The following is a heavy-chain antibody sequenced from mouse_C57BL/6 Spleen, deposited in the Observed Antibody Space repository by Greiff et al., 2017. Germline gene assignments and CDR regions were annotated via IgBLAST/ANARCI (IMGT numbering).Heavy chain of an antibody. Sequence: QVQLQQPGAELVRPGSSVKLSCTASGYTFTSYWMHWVKQRPIQGLEWIGNIDPSDSETHYNQKFKDKATLTVDKSSSTAYMQLSSLTSEASAVYYCARGSDYDRAWFAYWGQGTLVTVSA. J-gene: IGHJ3*01. V-gene: IGHV1-52*01. CDR3: ARGSDYDRAWFAY. D-gene: IGHD2-4*01. CDR2: IDPSDSET. CDR1: GYTFTSYW.